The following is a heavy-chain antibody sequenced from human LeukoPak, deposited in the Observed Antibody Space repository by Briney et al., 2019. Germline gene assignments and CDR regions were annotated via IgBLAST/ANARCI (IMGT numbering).Heavy chain of an antibody. J-gene: IGHJ4*02. Sequence: SETLCLTCTVSGGSISSSSYYWGWIRQPPGKGLEWIGSIYYSGSTYYNPSLKSRVTISVDTSKNQFSLKLSSVTAADTAVYYCARAVGYYFDNSGPSKTFDYWGQGTLVTVSS. CDR3: ARAVGYYFDNSGPSKTFDY. V-gene: IGHV4-39*07. D-gene: IGHD3-22*01. CDR2: IYYSGST. CDR1: GGSISSSSYY.